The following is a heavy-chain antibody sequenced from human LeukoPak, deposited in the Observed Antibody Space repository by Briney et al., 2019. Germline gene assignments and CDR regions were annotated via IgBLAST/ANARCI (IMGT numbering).Heavy chain of an antibody. Sequence: PGGSLRLSCAASGFTFSSYSMNWVRQAPGKGLEWVSSISSSSSYIYYADSVKGRFTISRDNAKNSLYLQMNSLRAEDTAVSYCANRQYNSSSFDYWGQGTLVTVSS. V-gene: IGHV3-21*01. CDR1: GFTFSSYS. J-gene: IGHJ4*02. CDR2: ISSSSSYI. D-gene: IGHD6-6*01. CDR3: ANRQYNSSSFDY.